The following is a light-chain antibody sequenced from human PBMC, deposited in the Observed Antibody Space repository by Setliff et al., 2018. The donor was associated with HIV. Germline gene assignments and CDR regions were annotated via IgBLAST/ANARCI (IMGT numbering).Light chain of an antibody. Sequence: QSVLTQPASVSGSPGQSITISCTGTSSDVGGYNFVSWYQQYPGKAPKLIIYEVSNRPSGVSNRFSGSKSGNTASLTISGLQAEDEADYYCSSYISSSTLFGTGTKVTVL. CDR1: SSDVGGYNF. CDR2: EVS. J-gene: IGLJ1*01. CDR3: SSYISSSTL. V-gene: IGLV2-14*01.